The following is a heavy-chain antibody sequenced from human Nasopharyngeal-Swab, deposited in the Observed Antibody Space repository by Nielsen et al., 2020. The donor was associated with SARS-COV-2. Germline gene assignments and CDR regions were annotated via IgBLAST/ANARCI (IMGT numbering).Heavy chain of an antibody. CDR2: ISGSTGTI. J-gene: IGHJ4*02. CDR3: ARNLASRSSSWCFDY. D-gene: IGHD6-13*01. Sequence: GRSLRLSCAASGFTLNSYGMNWVRQAPGKGLQWVSYISGSTGTIYYADSVKGRFTISRDNAKNSLYLQMNSLREEDTAVYYCARNLASRSSSWCFDYWGQGTLVTVSS. CDR1: GFTLNSYG. V-gene: IGHV3-48*02.